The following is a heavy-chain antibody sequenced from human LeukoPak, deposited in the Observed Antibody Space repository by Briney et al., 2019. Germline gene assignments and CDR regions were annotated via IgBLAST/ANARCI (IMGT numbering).Heavy chain of an antibody. D-gene: IGHD2-21*01. Sequence: GGSLRLSCAASGFSVRSNYMSWVRQAPGKGLEWVSVIKSDGVARYADSVKGRFTISRDSSKNTVFLQMNSLRVEDTALYYCAKDPNGDWVGGFDMWGQGTMVTVSS. CDR2: IKSDGVA. CDR1: GFSVRSNY. V-gene: IGHV3-53*01. CDR3: AKDPNGDWVGGFDM. J-gene: IGHJ3*02.